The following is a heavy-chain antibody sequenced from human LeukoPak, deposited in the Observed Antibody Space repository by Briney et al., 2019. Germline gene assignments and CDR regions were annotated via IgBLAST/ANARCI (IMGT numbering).Heavy chain of an antibody. CDR3: ARFDIAEDFDC. CDR2: TYYSGST. Sequence: SETLSLTCTVSGGSISSYYWSWIRQPPGKGLEWIGYTYYSGSTNYNPSLKSRVTISVDTSKNQFSLKMRSVTAADTAVYYCARFDIAEDFDCWGQGTLVTVSS. CDR1: GGSISSYY. D-gene: IGHD6-13*01. V-gene: IGHV4-59*01. J-gene: IGHJ4*02.